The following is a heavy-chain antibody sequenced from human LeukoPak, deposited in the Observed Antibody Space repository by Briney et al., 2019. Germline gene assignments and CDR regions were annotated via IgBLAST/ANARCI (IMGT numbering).Heavy chain of an antibody. CDR1: GFALSSYS. D-gene: IGHD4-17*01. J-gene: IGHJ3*02. Sequence: GGSLRLSCAASGFALSSYSMNWVRQAPGKGLEWVSSISSSSSYIYYADSVKGRFTISRDNAKNSLYLQMNSLRAEDTAVYYCARVSATTVTKFAFDIWGQGTMVTVSS. V-gene: IGHV3-21*01. CDR2: ISSSSSYI. CDR3: ARVSATTVTKFAFDI.